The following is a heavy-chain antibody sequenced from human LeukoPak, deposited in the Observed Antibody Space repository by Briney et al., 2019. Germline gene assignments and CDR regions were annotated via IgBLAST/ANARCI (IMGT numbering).Heavy chain of an antibody. J-gene: IGHJ4*02. Sequence: GGSLRLSCAASGFTFSSYSMNWVRQAPGKGLEWVSSISSSSSYIYYADSVKGRFTISRDNSKNTLYLQMNSLRAEDTAVYYCAKEAQGSFDYWGQGTLVTVSS. CDR1: GFTFSSYS. CDR2: ISSSSSYI. CDR3: AKEAQGSFDY. V-gene: IGHV3-21*04.